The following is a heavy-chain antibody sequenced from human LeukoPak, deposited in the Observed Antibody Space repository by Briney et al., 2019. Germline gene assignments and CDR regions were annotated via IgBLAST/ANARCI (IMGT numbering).Heavy chain of an antibody. CDR3: AADGRGYDSSGYQFDY. CDR2: IWYDGSNK. Sequence: PGRSLRLSCAASGFTFSSYGMHWVRQAPGKGLEWVAVIWYDGSNKYYADSVKGRFTISRDNSKNTLYLQMNSLRAEDTAVYYCAADGRGYDSSGYQFDYWGQGTLVTVSS. CDR1: GFTFSSYG. V-gene: IGHV3-33*01. D-gene: IGHD3-22*01. J-gene: IGHJ4*02.